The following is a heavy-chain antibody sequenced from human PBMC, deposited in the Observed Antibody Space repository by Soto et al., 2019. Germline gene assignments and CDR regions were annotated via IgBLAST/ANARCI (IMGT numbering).Heavy chain of an antibody. D-gene: IGHD4-17*01. CDR3: AGDLGDGDANWFDP. Sequence: ASVKVSCKASGYTFTGYYMHWVRQAPGQGLEWMGWINPNSGGTNYVQKFQGWVTMTRDTSISTAYMELSRLRSDDTAVYYCAGDLGDGDANWFDPWGQGTLVTVSS. V-gene: IGHV1-2*04. J-gene: IGHJ5*02. CDR2: INPNSGGT. CDR1: GYTFTGYY.